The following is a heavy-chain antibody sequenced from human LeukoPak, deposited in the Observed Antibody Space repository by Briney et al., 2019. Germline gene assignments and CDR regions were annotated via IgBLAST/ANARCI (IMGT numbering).Heavy chain of an antibody. D-gene: IGHD3/OR15-3a*01. CDR3: ARQTGSGLFILP. CDR1: GVSISSSNSY. J-gene: IGHJ4*02. CDR2: IYYSANT. V-gene: IGHV4-39*01. Sequence: SETLSLTCTVSGVSISSSNSYWGWIRQPPGKGLEWIGSIYYSANTYYNAALKSQVSISIDTSKNQFSLRLTSVTAADTAVYYCARQTGSGLFILPGGQGTLVTVSS.